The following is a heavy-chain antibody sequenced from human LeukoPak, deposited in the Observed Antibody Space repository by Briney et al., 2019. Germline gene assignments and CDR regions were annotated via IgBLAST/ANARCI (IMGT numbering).Heavy chain of an antibody. CDR2: IIPILGIA. V-gene: IGHV1-69*04. J-gene: IGHJ4*02. CDR3: ARDPGGSGSPQDY. Sequence: SVKVSCKASGYTFTSYGISWVRQAPGQGLEWMGRIIPILGIANYAQKFQGRVTITADKSTSTAYMELSSLRSEDTAVYYCARDPGGSGSPQDYWGQGTLVTVSS. D-gene: IGHD3-10*01. CDR1: GYTFTSYG.